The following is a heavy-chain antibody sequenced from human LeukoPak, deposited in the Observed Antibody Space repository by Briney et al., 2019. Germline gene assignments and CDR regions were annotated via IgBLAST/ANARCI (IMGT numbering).Heavy chain of an antibody. J-gene: IGHJ5*02. V-gene: IGHV1-2*02. CDR1: GYTFTGQY. CDR2: VNPNSGGT. CDR3: ARDWGYCGGDICYHAQNWFDP. D-gene: IGHD2-15*01. Sequence: GASVKVSCKASGYTFTGQYLHWVRQAPGQGLEWMGWVNPNSGGTNYAQKFQGRVTMTRDTSISTAYMELSSLRSDDTAVYYCARDWGYCGGDICYHAQNWFDPWGQGTLVIVSS.